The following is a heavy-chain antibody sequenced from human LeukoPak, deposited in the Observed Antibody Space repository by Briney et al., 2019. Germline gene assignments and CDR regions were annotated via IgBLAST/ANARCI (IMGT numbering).Heavy chain of an antibody. Sequence: GGSLRLSCAASGFTFNSYWMHSVPQAPGEGLVWVSRIDEDRKTIDYADSVKGRFTISRDNAKDTLYLQMSSLRDEDTAVHYCVSDLCGGDDQWGRGTLVTVSS. CDR1: GFTFNSYW. V-gene: IGHV3-74*01. D-gene: IGHD3-3*01. CDR2: IDEDRKTI. CDR3: VSDLCGGDDQ. J-gene: IGHJ4*02.